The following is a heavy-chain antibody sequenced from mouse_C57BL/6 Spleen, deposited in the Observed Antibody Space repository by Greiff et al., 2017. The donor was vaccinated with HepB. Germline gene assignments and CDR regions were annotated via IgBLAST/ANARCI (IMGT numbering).Heavy chain of an antibody. D-gene: IGHD4-1*01. V-gene: IGHV1-69*01. CDR1: GYTFISYW. J-gene: IGHJ2*01. CDR3: ARGELGRSGY. CDR2: IDPSDSYT. Sequence: VQLQQPGAELVMPGASVKLSCKASGYTFISYWMHWVKQRPGQGLEWIGEIDPSDSYTNYNQKFKGKSTLTVDKSSSTAYMQLSSLTSEDSAVYYCARGELGRSGYWGQGTTLTVSS.